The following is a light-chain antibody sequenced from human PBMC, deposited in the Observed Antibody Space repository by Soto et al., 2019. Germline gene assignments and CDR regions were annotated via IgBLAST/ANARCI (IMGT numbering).Light chain of an antibody. CDR1: QSVLCSSDNKNY. J-gene: IGKJ1*01. CDR3: QQYYSTPRT. Sequence: DIVMTQSPDSLPVSLGERATINCKSSQSVLCSSDNKNYLTWYQQKPGQPPKLLIYWATIRESGVPDRFSGSGSGTDFTLTISSLQAEDVAVYYCQQYYSTPRTFGHGTKVDIK. CDR2: WAT. V-gene: IGKV4-1*01.